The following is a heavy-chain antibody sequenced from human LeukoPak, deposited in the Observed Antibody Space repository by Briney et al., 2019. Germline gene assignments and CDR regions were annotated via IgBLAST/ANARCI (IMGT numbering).Heavy chain of an antibody. V-gene: IGHV4-4*02. Sequence: PSETLSLTCTVSGGSISGTNWWSWVRQPPGKGLEWIGEVYHSGSTNYNPSLKSRVTMSVDKSKNHFSLKLNSVTAADTAVYYCARVGGSSTNNARGYYYYMDVWGKGTTVTVSS. CDR3: ARVGGSSTNNARGYYYYMDV. CDR2: VYHSGST. J-gene: IGHJ6*03. D-gene: IGHD2-2*01. CDR1: GGSISGTNW.